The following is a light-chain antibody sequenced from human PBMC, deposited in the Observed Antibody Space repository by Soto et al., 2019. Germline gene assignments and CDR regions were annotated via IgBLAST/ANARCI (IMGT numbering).Light chain of an antibody. V-gene: IGLV2-23*01. CDR1: SNVVGGYIF. J-gene: IGLJ1*01. Sequence: QPALTQPPSASGSPGQSATISCTGTSNVVGGYIFVSWYQQHPGKAPKLMIYEGSKRSSGVSNRFSGSKSGNTASLTISGPQAEDEADYYCCSYAGSSTCVFGTGTKVTVL. CDR2: EGS. CDR3: CSYAGSSTCV.